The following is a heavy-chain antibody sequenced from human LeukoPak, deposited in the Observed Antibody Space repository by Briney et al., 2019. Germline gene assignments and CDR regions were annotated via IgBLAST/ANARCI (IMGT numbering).Heavy chain of an antibody. CDR2: IIPILGIA. V-gene: IGHV1-69*04. J-gene: IGHJ4*02. CDR1: GGTSSSYA. D-gene: IGHD5-18*01. Sequence: ASVKVSCKASGGTSSSYAISWVRQAPGQGLEWMGRIIPILGIANYAQKFQGRVTITADKSTSTAYMELSSLRSEDTAVYYCARMIVGTAMVTPYYFDYWGQGTLVTVSS. CDR3: ARMIVGTAMVTPYYFDY.